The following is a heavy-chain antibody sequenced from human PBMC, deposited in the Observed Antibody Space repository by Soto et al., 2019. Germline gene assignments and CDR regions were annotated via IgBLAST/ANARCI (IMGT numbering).Heavy chain of an antibody. CDR2: INYSEST. CDR1: GGSISSGDYY. CDR3: ARGDSTMALPYY. V-gene: IGHV4-30-4*01. Sequence: PSETLSLTCTVSGGSISSGDYYWTWIRQTPGRGLEYIGYINYSESTYYNPSLQSRFTISIDTSKNQFSLKLSSVTAADTAVYYCARGDSTMALPYYWRQGTLVTVSS. D-gene: IGHD3-10*01. J-gene: IGHJ4*02.